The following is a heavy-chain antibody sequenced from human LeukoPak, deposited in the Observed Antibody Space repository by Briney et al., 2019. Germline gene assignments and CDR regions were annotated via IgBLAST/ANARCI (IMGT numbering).Heavy chain of an antibody. Sequence: SETLSLTCAVYGGSFTGYYWSWIRQPPGKGLEWIGEINHSGSTNYNPSLKSRVTISVDTSKNQFSLKLSSVTAADTAVYYCARGRRQWLVLGPSDWFDPWGQGTLVTVSS. D-gene: IGHD6-19*01. J-gene: IGHJ5*02. CDR3: ARGRRQWLVLGPSDWFDP. V-gene: IGHV4-34*01. CDR1: GGSFTGYY. CDR2: INHSGST.